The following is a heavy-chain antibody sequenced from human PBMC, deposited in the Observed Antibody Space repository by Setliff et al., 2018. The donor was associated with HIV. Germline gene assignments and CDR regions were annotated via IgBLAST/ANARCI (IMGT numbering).Heavy chain of an antibody. CDR2: IYYSGST. V-gene: IGHV4-31*03. CDR3: ARGRGPTYYYDSSGSRGAFDI. CDR1: GGSISSGGYS. Sequence: SETLSLTCTVSGGSISSGGYSWSRIRQHPGKGLEWIGYIYYSGSTYYNPSLKSRVTISVDTSKNQFSLKLSSVTAADTAVYYCARGRGPTYYYDSSGSRGAFDIWGQGTMVTVSS. D-gene: IGHD3-22*01. J-gene: IGHJ3*02.